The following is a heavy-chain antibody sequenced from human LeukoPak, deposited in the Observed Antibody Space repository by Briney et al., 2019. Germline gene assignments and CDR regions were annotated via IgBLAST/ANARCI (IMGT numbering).Heavy chain of an antibody. J-gene: IGHJ3*01. CDR2: IFISGST. CDR1: GDSISYYY. D-gene: IGHD2-21*01. V-gene: IGHV4-4*07. Sequence: PSETLSLTCTVSGDSISYYYWSCIRQPAGKGLEWIGRIFISGSTNYNPSLKSRVTMSIDTSKNQFSLRLTSVTAADTAVYYCARKGGDAAFDFWGQGTMVTVSS. CDR3: ARKGGDAAFDF.